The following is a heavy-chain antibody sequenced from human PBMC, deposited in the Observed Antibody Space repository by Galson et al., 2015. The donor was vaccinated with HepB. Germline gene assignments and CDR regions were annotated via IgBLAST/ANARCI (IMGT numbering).Heavy chain of an antibody. V-gene: IGHV3-15*07. CDR2: IKSKTHGGTT. J-gene: IGHJ3*01. Sequence: SLRLSCAASGFTFSNAWMNWVRQAPGKGLEWVGRIKSKTHGGTTDYAAPVKGRFTISRDDSKNTLYLQMNSLKTEDTAVYYCTTEGGYCSDGSCPDDAFDVWGQGTVVTVSS. D-gene: IGHD2-15*01. CDR1: GFTFSNAW. CDR3: TTEGGYCSDGSCPDDAFDV.